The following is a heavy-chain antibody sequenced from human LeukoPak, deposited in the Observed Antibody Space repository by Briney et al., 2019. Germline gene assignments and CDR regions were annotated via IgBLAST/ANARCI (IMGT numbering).Heavy chain of an antibody. V-gene: IGHV1-8*01. CDR3: ARHVVAVGFDY. CDR2: MNPNSGNT. D-gene: IGHD3-22*01. CDR1: GYTFTSYD. J-gene: IGHJ4*02. Sequence: ASVKVSCKASGYTFTSYDINWVRQATGQGLEWMGWMNPNSGNTGYAQKFQGRVTMTRSTSIRTAYMELSSLRSEDTAVYYCARHVVAVGFDYWGQGTLVTVSS.